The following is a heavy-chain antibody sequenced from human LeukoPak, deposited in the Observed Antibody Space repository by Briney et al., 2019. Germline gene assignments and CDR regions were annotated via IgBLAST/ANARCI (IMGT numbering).Heavy chain of an antibody. V-gene: IGHV4-59*01. CDR3: ARGVYSSSWGDAFDI. CDR2: IYYSGST. J-gene: IGHJ3*02. CDR1: GGSISSYY. D-gene: IGHD6-13*01. Sequence: SETLSLTCTVSGGSISSYYWSWIRQPPGKGLEWIGYIYYSGSTNYNPSLKSRVTISVDTSKNQFSLKLSSVTAADTAVYYCARGVYSSSWGDAFDIWGQGTVVTVSS.